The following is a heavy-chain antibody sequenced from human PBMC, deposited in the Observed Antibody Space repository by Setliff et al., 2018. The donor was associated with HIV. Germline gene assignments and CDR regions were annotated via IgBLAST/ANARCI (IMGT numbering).Heavy chain of an antibody. CDR2: LSSTNKYI. CDR1: GFPFSSYW. CDR3: AKKTAAYTSGSWLHY. J-gene: IGHJ4*02. V-gene: IGHV3-21*04. Sequence: GGSLRLSCAASGFPFSSYWMTWVRQAPGKGLEWVSFLSSTNKYINYADSVKGRFVISREKSKSTLYLQMNSLRAEDTAVYYCAKKTAAYTSGSWLHYWGQGTLVTVS. D-gene: IGHD3-10*01.